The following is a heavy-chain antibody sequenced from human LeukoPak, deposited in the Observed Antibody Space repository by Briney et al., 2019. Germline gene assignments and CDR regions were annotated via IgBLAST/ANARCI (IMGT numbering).Heavy chain of an antibody. V-gene: IGHV4-30-2*01. CDR2: MFHNENS. D-gene: IGHD3-10*01. Sequence: PSQTLSLTCAVSGGSISSGDYSWSWIRQPPGRGLEWIGYMFHNENSYYNPSLKSRVTISVDRSKNQFSLKLSSMTAADTAAYYCTRAGGSGSLLDAFDIWGQGTMVTVSS. CDR1: GGSISSGDYS. CDR3: TRAGGSGSLLDAFDI. J-gene: IGHJ3*02.